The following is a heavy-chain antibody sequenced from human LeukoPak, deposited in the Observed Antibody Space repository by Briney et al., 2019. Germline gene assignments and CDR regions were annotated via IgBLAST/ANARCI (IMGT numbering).Heavy chain of an antibody. J-gene: IGHJ5*02. CDR3: ARAPYGSGSYFLENWFDP. D-gene: IGHD3-10*01. CDR1: GGSISISSYY. CDR2: IYYSGST. Sequence: SETLSLTCTVCGGSISISSYYWSWIRQPPGKGLEWIGSIYYSGSTYYNPSLKSRVTISVDTSKNQFSLKLSSVTAADTAVYYCARAPYGSGSYFLENWFDPWGQGTLVTVSS. V-gene: IGHV4-39*01.